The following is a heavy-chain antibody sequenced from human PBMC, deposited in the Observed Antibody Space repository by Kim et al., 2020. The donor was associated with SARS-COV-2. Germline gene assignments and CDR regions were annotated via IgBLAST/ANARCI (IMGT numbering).Heavy chain of an antibody. CDR2: IYYSGST. CDR3: ARSYYDSSGCDY. CDR1: GGSISSSSYY. J-gene: IGHJ4*02. V-gene: IGHV4-39*01. Sequence: SETLSLTCTVSGGSISSSSYYWGWIRQPPGKGLEWIGSIYYSGSTYYNPSLKSRVTISVDTSKNQFSLKLSSVTAADTAVYYCARSYYDSSGCDYWGQGTLVTVSS. D-gene: IGHD3-22*01.